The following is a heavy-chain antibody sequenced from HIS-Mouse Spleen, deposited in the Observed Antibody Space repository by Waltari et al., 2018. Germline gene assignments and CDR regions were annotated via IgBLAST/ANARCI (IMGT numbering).Heavy chain of an antibody. CDR3: ARYCSGGSCYGGSFDY. V-gene: IGHV4-4*07. CDR1: GGSISSYY. J-gene: IGHJ4*02. CDR2: NYTSGST. Sequence: QLQLQESGPALVKPSETLSLTCTASGGSISSYYWSWTRQPAGKGLEWIGRNYTSGSTNYNPSLKSRVTMSVATSKNQFSLKLSSVTAADTAVYYCARYCSGGSCYGGSFDYWGQGTLVTVSS. D-gene: IGHD2-15*01.